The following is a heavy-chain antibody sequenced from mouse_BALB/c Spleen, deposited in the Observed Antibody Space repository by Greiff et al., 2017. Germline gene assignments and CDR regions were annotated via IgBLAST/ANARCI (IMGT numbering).Heavy chain of an antibody. V-gene: IGHV3-2*02. Sequence: EVKLQESGPGLVKPSQSLSLTCTVTGYSITSDYAWNWIRQFPGNKLEWMGYISYSGSTSYNPSLKSRISITRDTSKNQFFLQLNSVTTEDTATYYCAKAYGNYVMDYWGQGTSVTVSS. CDR2: ISYSGST. J-gene: IGHJ4*01. D-gene: IGHD2-1*01. CDR3: AKAYGNYVMDY. CDR1: GYSITSDYA.